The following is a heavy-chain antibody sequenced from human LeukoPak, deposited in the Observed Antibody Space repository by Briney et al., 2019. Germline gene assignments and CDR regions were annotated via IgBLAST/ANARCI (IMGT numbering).Heavy chain of an antibody. V-gene: IGHV3-30*04. CDR2: ISYDGSNK. D-gene: IGHD2-15*01. CDR3: ARDPPARYCSGGSCYLVGYFDY. J-gene: IGHJ4*02. Sequence: GGSLRLSCAASGFTFSSYAMHWVRQAPGKGLEWVAVISYDGSNKYYADSVKGRFTISRDNSKNTLYLQMNSLRAEDTAVYYCARDPPARYCSGGSCYLVGYFDYWGQGTLVTVSS. CDR1: GFTFSSYA.